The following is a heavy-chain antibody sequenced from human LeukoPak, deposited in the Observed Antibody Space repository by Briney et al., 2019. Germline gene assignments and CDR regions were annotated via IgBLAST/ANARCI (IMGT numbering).Heavy chain of an antibody. CDR3: ARHHGTGWYLHYFDY. D-gene: IGHD6-19*01. CDR2: IYYSGNT. V-gene: IGHV4-59*08. J-gene: IGHJ4*02. Sequence: RSSETLSLTCTVSGGSISTYYWSWIRQPPGKELGWIGYIYYSGNTNYNPSLKSRVTISVDTSKNQFSLKLSSVTAADTAVYYCARHHGTGWYLHYFDYWGQGTQVTVSS. CDR1: GGSISTYY.